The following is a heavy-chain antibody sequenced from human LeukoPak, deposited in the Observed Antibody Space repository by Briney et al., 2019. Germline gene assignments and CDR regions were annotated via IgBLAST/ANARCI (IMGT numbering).Heavy chain of an antibody. V-gene: IGHV4-38-2*02. Sequence: PSETLSLTCTISGYSISSGYYWGWIRQPPGKGLGWIGSIYHSGSTYYNPSLKSRVTISVDTSKNQFSLKLSSVTAADTAVYYCAREPVLVGATSAFDIWGQGTLVTVSS. D-gene: IGHD1-26*01. CDR2: IYHSGST. CDR3: AREPVLVGATSAFDI. J-gene: IGHJ3*02. CDR1: GYSISSGYY.